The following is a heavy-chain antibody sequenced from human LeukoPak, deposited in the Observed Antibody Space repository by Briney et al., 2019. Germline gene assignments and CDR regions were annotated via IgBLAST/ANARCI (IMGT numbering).Heavy chain of an antibody. Sequence: GGSLRLSCAASGFSFSSFAMTWVRQAPGKGLEWVSVIRGGGGSTTYADAVKGRFTVSRDDSKNTVYLQMNSLRADDTAVYYCAKDHTSLGGLDYWGQGTLVTVSS. CDR2: IRGGGGST. CDR3: AKDHTSLGGLDY. D-gene: IGHD2-2*01. CDR1: GFSFSSFA. J-gene: IGHJ4*02. V-gene: IGHV3-23*01.